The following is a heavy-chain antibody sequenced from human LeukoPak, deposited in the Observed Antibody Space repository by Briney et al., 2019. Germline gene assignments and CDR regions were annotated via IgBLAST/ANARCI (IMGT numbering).Heavy chain of an antibody. J-gene: IGHJ4*02. D-gene: IGHD1-26*01. CDR2: IYASGST. V-gene: IGHV4-4*07. Sequence: SETLSLTCSISGGSIGTYYWNWIRQPAGKGLEWIGRIYASGSTSFNPSLKSRVAMSIDTSKTQFSLNLNSVTAADTAVYYCARARDASYWYFDYWGQGTLVTVSS. CDR3: ARARDASYWYFDY. CDR1: GGSIGTYY.